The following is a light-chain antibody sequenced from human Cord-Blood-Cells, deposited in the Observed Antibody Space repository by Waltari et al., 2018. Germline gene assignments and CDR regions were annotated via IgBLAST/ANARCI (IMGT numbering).Light chain of an antibody. CDR2: VNN. CDR1: SCNIGSNT. V-gene: IGLV1-44*01. J-gene: IGLJ3*02. CDR3: AAWDDSLNGRV. Sequence: QSVLTQPPSASGTPGQRVTISCSGSSCNIGSNTVNWYQQLPGTAPKIPIYVNNQRPSGVPDRFSGSKSGTAAYLAISGLQSEDEADYYCAAWDDSLNGRVFGGGTKLTVL.